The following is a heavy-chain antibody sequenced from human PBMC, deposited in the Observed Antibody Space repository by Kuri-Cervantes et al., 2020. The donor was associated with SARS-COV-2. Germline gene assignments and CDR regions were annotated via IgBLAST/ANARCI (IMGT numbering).Heavy chain of an antibody. CDR3: ASHTMVRGGFTPYYGMDV. CDR1: GYTFTSYD. Sequence: SVKVSCKASGYTFTSYDISWVRQAPGQGLEWMGGIIPSFGTTKYAQKFQGRVTITADESTSTAYMQLSSLRAKDTAVYYCASHTMVRGGFTPYYGMDVWGQGTTVTVSS. CDR2: IIPSFGTT. V-gene: IGHV1-69*13. D-gene: IGHD3-10*01. J-gene: IGHJ6*02.